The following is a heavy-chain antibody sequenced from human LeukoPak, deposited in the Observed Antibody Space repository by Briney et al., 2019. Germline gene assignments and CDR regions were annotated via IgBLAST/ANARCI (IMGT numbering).Heavy chain of an antibody. V-gene: IGHV1-24*01. CDR3: ATATTAPRWFGELRGLAFDI. J-gene: IGHJ3*02. CDR1: GYTLTALS. Sequence: ASVKVSCKVSGYTLTALSMHWVRQAPGEGLEWMGGFDPEDGETIYAQKFQGRVTMTEDTSTDTAYMELSSLRSEDTAVYYCATATTAPRWFGELRGLAFDIWGQGTMVTVSS. D-gene: IGHD3-10*01. CDR2: FDPEDGET.